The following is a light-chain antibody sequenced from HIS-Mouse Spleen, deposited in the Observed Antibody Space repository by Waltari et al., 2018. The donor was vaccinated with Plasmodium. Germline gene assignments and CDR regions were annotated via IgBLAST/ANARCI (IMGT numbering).Light chain of an antibody. V-gene: IGKV3-15*01. J-gene: IGKJ3*01. Sequence: EIVMTQSPATLSVSPGERATPSCRASQSVSSNLAWYQQKPGQAPRLLIYGAPTRATGIPARFSGSGSGTEFTLTISSLQSEDFAVYYCQQYNNWSFTFGPGTKVDIK. CDR3: QQYNNWSFT. CDR2: GAP. CDR1: QSVSSN.